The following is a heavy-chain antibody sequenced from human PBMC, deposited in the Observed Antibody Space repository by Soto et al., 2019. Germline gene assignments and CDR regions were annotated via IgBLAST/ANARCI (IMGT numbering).Heavy chain of an antibody. V-gene: IGHV1-18*01. D-gene: IGHD6-13*01. J-gene: IGHJ4*02. CDR2: ISAYNGNT. CDR1: GYTFTSYG. Sequence: QVQLVQSGAEVKKPGASVKVSCKASGYTFTSYGISWVRQAPGQGLEWMGWISAYNGNTKYVQKFQGRVTMTTDTSTSTGYMELRSLRSDDTAVYYCARDEAAGLNDYWGQGNLVTVSS. CDR3: ARDEAAGLNDY.